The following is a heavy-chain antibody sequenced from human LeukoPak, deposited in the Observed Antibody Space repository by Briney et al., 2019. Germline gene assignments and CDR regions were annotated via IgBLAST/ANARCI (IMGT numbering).Heavy chain of an antibody. V-gene: IGHV5-51*01. D-gene: IGHD6-13*01. CDR1: GDSFGTYW. CDR3: ARHQQMTYFDS. Sequence: PGESLKISCKDSGDSFGTYWIAWVRQMPGKGLEWMGIIYPGDSDTRYSPSFQGQVTISADKSISTAYLQWSSLKASDTAMYFCARHQQMTYFDSWGQGTLVTVSS. CDR2: IYPGDSDT. J-gene: IGHJ4*02.